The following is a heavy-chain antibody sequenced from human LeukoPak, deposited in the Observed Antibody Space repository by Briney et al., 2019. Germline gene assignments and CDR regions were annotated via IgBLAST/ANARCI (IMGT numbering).Heavy chain of an antibody. CDR3: ARDLSGIAGYTYGRGIDY. Sequence: PGGSLRLSCAACGFTFSDYYMSWIRQAPGKGLEWVSYISSSGSTIYYADSVKGRFTISRDNAKNSLYLQMNSLRAEDTAVYYCARDLSGIAGYTYGRGIDYWGQGTLVTVSS. CDR2: ISSSGSTI. CDR1: GFTFSDYY. J-gene: IGHJ4*02. V-gene: IGHV3-11*04. D-gene: IGHD5-18*01.